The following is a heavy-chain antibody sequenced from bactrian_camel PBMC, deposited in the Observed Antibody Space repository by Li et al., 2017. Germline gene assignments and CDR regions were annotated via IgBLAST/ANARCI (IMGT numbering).Heavy chain of an antibody. D-gene: IGHD4*01. J-gene: IGHJ6*01. CDR3: AADGGVSDYVPRPFAY. CDR1: GFTFSRID. Sequence: DVQLVESGGGLVRPGGSLRLSCAASGFTFSRIDMTWLRQAPGKGLEWVSAINKGGDRTLYADSVKGRFTISRDNAKNTLYLQMNSLKPGDTAVYYCAADGGVSDYVPRPFAYWGQGTQVTVS. V-gene: IGHV3S40*01. CDR2: INKGGDRT.